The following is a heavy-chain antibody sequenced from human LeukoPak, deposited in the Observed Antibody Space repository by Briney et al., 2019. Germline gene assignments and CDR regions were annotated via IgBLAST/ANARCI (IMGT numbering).Heavy chain of an antibody. Sequence: GGSLRLSCAASGFTFYDYGMNWVRQAPGKGLEWVSGINWNGGSTGYADSVKGRFTISRDNAKNSLYLQMNSLRAEDTALYYCAKTYYYDSSGYWFDYWGQGTLVTVSS. CDR2: INWNGGST. D-gene: IGHD3-22*01. CDR1: GFTFYDYG. CDR3: AKTYYYDSSGYWFDY. V-gene: IGHV3-20*04. J-gene: IGHJ4*02.